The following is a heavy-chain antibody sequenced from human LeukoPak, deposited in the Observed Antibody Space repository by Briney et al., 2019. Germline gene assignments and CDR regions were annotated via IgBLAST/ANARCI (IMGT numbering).Heavy chain of an antibody. Sequence: SETLSLTCTVSGGSISSYYWSWIRQPPGKGLEWIGYIYYSGSTYYNPSLKSRVTISVDTSKNQFSLKLSSVTAADTAVYYCARVKITMVRGAARSHAFDIWGQGTTVTVSS. V-gene: IGHV4-30-4*08. CDR1: GGSISSYY. J-gene: IGHJ3*02. D-gene: IGHD3-10*01. CDR2: IYYSGST. CDR3: ARVKITMVRGAARSHAFDI.